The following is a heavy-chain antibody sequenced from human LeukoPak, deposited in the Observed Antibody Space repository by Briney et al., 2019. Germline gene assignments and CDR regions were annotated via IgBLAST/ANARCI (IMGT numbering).Heavy chain of an antibody. CDR3: HSTSAREDAFDI. D-gene: IGHD1-26*01. CDR2: ISYDGGKK. Sequence: PGGSLRLSCAASGFTFSSFGMHWVRQAPGKGLEWVAVISYDGGKKYADSVKGRFTISRDNSKNTTYLEMNSLRVEDTALYYCHSTSAREDAFDIWGQGTMVTVSS. CDR1: GFTFSSFG. J-gene: IGHJ3*02. V-gene: IGHV3-30*03.